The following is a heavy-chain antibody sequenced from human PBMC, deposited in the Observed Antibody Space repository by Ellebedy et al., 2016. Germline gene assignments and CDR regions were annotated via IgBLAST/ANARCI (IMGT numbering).Heavy chain of an antibody. CDR2: IGDSGGST. CDR3: ATHMTTVTTPFDY. CDR1: GFTFSSYA. V-gene: IGHV3-23*01. J-gene: IGHJ4*02. D-gene: IGHD4-17*01. Sequence: GESLKISXAASGFTFSSYAMSWVRQAPGKGLEWVSVIGDSGGSTYYADSVKGRFTISRDNSKNTLYLQMNSLRAEDTAVYYCATHMTTVTTPFDYWGQGTLVTVSS.